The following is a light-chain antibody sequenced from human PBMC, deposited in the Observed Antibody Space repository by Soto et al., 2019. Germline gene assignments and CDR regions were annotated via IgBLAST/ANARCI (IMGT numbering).Light chain of an antibody. CDR1: NRDVGSYNL. CDR2: EVR. J-gene: IGLJ3*02. Sequence: QSVLTQPASVSGSPGQSITIACTGTNRDVGSYNLVSWYQQRPGEAPKLIISEVRNRPSGISYRFTGSKSGNTASLTISGLQAEDEADCYCSSYTTTSTLVFGGGTKLTVL. V-gene: IGLV2-14*01. CDR3: SSYTTTSTLV.